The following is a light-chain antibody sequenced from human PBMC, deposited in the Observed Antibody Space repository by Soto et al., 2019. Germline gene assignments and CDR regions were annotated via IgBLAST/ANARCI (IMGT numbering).Light chain of an antibody. J-gene: IGKJ1*01. CDR1: QSILYSSSNKNY. Sequence: DIVLTQSPDSLAVSLGERATINCKSSQSILYSSSNKNYLAWYQQKPGQPPKLLIYWASTRESGVPDRFSGSGSGTDFPLPISSLQAEDVAVYYCQQYYSTPWTFGQGTKVEIK. CDR3: QQYYSTPWT. V-gene: IGKV4-1*01. CDR2: WAS.